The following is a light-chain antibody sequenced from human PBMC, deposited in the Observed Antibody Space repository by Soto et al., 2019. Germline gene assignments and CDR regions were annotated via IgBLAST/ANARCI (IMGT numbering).Light chain of an antibody. V-gene: IGKV3-20*01. J-gene: IGKJ1*01. Sequence: EIVLTQSPGTLSLSTGERATLSCRASQSVSSSYLAWYQQKPGQAPRLLIYGASSRATGIPDRFSGSGSGTDFTLSISRLEPEDFAVYYCQQYSSLWTFGQGTKVDIK. CDR2: GAS. CDR3: QQYSSLWT. CDR1: QSVSSSY.